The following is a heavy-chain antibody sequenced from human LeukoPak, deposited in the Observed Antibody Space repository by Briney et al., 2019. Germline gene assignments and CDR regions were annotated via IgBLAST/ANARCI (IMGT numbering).Heavy chain of an antibody. V-gene: IGHV3-64*01. CDR2: ISSNGGST. CDR1: GFTFSSYA. CDR3: AREGPFDYENWNDVPYYYYMDI. Sequence: GGSLRLSCAASGFTFSSYAMHWVRQAPGKGLEYVSAISSNGGSTYYANSVKGRFTISRDNSKNTLYLQMGSLRAEDMAVYYCAREGPFDYENWNDVPYYYYMDIWGKGTTVTVSS. J-gene: IGHJ6*03. D-gene: IGHD1-1*01.